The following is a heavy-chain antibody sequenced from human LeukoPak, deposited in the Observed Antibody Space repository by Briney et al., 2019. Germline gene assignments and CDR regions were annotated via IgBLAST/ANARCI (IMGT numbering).Heavy chain of an antibody. CDR2: IDPNSGDT. D-gene: IGHD2-8*02. J-gene: IGHJ4*02. CDR3: ARAMNSWFFLDLDY. CDR1: GYTFTDLY. Sequence: GASVKVSCKASGYTFTDLYIHWVRQAPGQGLEGMGWIDPNSGDTKYVEKFQGRCTMTRATSISTAYMDLSSLRSAATAMYYCARAMNSWFFLDLDYWGQGNLVTVSS. V-gene: IGHV1-2*02.